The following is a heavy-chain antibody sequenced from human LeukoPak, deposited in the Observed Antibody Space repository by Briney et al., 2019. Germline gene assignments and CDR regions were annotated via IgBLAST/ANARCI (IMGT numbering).Heavy chain of an antibody. CDR3: ARDPSSYSSRWPYYFDY. CDR1: GFTFSSYS. J-gene: IGHJ4*02. V-gene: IGHV3-21*01. Sequence: GGSLRLSCAASGFTFSSYSMNWVRQAPGKGLEWVASISSSSSYIYYADSVKGRFTISRDNAKNSLYLQMNSLRAEDTAVYYCARDPSSYSSRWPYYFDYWGQGTLVTVCS. D-gene: IGHD6-13*01. CDR2: ISSSSSYI.